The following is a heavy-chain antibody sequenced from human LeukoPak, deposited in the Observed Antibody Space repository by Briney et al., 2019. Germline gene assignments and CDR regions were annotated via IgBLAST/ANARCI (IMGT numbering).Heavy chain of an antibody. D-gene: IGHD1-14*01. CDR3: AGPGTHYGMDV. J-gene: IGHJ6*02. Sequence: GGSLRLSCAASGFTFSSYAMHWVRQAPGKGLEWVAVISYDGSNKYYADSVKGRFTISRDNSKNTPYLQMNSLRAEDTAVYYCAGPGTHYGMDVWGQGTTVTVSS. CDR1: GFTFSSYA. V-gene: IGHV3-30-3*01. CDR2: ISYDGSNK.